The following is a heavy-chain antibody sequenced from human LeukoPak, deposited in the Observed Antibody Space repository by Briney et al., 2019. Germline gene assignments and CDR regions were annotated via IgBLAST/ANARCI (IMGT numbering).Heavy chain of an antibody. CDR3: ARRYSYGFYFDY. Sequence: PSETLSLTCTVSGGSISSYYWSWIRQPPGKGLEWIGYIYYSGSTNYNPSLKSRVTISVDTSKNQFSLKLSSVTAVDTAVYYCARRYSYGFYFDYWGQGTLVTVSS. CDR2: IYYSGST. D-gene: IGHD5-18*01. CDR1: GGSISSYY. V-gene: IGHV4-59*08. J-gene: IGHJ4*02.